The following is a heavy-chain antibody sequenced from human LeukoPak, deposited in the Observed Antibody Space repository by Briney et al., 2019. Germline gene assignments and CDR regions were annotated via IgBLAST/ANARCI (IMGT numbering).Heavy chain of an antibody. D-gene: IGHD6-19*01. J-gene: IGHJ4*02. CDR1: GGTFSSYA. CDR3: ARDFMERRQWLVLSGIDY. CDR2: ISAYNGNT. V-gene: IGHV1-18*01. Sequence: ASVKVSCKASGGTFSSYAISWVRQAPGQGLEWMGWISAYNGNTNYAQKLQGRVTMTTDTSTSTAYMELRSLRSDDTAVYYCARDFMERRQWLVLSGIDYWGQGTLVTVSS.